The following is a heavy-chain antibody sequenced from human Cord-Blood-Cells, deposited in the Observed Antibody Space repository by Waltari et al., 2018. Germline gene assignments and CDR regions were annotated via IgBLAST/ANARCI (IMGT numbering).Heavy chain of an antibody. CDR3: ASGELELRAFDI. CDR1: GGSFSGYY. Sequence: QVQLQQWGAGLLKPSETLSLTCAVYGGSFSGYYWSWIRQPPGKGLEWIGEINHSGSTNYNPSLKSRVTISVDTSKNQFSLKLGSVTAADTAVYYCASGELELRAFDIWGQGTMVTVSS. CDR2: INHSGST. J-gene: IGHJ3*02. V-gene: IGHV4-34*01. D-gene: IGHD1-7*01.